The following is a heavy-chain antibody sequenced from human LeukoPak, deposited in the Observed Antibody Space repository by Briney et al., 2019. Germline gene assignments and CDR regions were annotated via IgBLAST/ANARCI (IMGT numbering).Heavy chain of an antibody. Sequence: GGSLRLSCAASGFTISSNYMAWVRQAPGKGLEWVSVIYSGGNTYHADSVKGRFTVSRDNSKNTLFLQMKSLGVEDTAVYFCARAPRELGSYYYFDYWGQGTLVTVSS. CDR3: ARAPRELGSYYYFDY. V-gene: IGHV3-66*01. J-gene: IGHJ4*02. CDR1: GFTISSNY. D-gene: IGHD1-26*01. CDR2: IYSGGNT.